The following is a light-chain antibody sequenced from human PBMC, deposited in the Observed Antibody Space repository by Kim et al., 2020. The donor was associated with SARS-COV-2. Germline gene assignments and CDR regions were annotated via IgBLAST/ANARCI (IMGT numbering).Light chain of an antibody. Sequence: ASVGDRVTITCRASQGIRTSLAWYQQKPGKAPKLLIYKASNVETGVPSRCSGSGSGTEFTLTVSSLQPDDFATYYCQQHEAYPWTFGQGTKVDIK. CDR3: QQHEAYPWT. CDR1: QGIRTS. J-gene: IGKJ1*01. V-gene: IGKV1-5*03. CDR2: KAS.